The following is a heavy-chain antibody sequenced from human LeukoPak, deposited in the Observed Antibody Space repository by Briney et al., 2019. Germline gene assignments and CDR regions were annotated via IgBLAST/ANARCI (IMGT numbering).Heavy chain of an antibody. Sequence: SETLPLTCAVYGGSFSGYYWSWIRQPPGKGLEWIGEINHSGSTNYNPSLKSRVTISVDTSKNQFSLKLSSVTAADTAVYYCAGRESDGSGSRTFDYWGQGTLVTASS. D-gene: IGHD3-10*01. CDR3: AGRESDGSGSRTFDY. V-gene: IGHV4-34*01. CDR2: INHSGST. J-gene: IGHJ4*02. CDR1: GGSFSGYY.